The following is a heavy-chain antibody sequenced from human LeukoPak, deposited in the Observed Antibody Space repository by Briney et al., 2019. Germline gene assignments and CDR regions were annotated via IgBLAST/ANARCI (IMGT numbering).Heavy chain of an antibody. CDR2: INHSGST. Sequence: RSSETLSLTCAVYGGSFSGYYWSRIRQPPGKGLEWIAEINHSGSTNYNPSLKSRVTISVDTSKNQFSLKLSSVTAADTAVYYCARETYYYDRSGYYYGYYFDYWGQGTLVTVSP. V-gene: IGHV4-34*01. CDR1: GGSFSGYY. CDR3: ARETYYYDRSGYYYGYYFDY. J-gene: IGHJ4*02. D-gene: IGHD3-22*01.